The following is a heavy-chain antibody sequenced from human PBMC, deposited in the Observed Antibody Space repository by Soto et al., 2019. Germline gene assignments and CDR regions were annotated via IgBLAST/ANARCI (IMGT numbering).Heavy chain of an antibody. CDR1: GFTFSSYA. CDR2: ISYDGSNK. J-gene: IGHJ6*02. V-gene: IGHV3-30-3*01. CDR3: ARGFRDIVLVPAAIPPPAYYYGMDV. D-gene: IGHD2-2*01. Sequence: PGGSLRLSCAASGFTFSSYAMHWVRQAPGKGLEWVAVISYDGSNKYYADSVKGRFTISRDNSKNKLYLQMNSLRAEDTAVYYCARGFRDIVLVPAAIPPPAYYYGMDVWGQGTTVTVS.